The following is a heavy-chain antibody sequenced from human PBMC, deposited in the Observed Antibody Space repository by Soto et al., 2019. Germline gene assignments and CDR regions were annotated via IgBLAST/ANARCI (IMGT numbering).Heavy chain of an antibody. Sequence: SETLSLTCSVSGGSVRSGDYYWSWVRQPPGKGLEWIGDTYYSGSTKSSPSLKSRVTISVEKSKNQFSLKLSSVTAADTAVYYCARDRVGGGWLVVESDWGQGTLVTVSS. J-gene: IGHJ4*02. CDR3: ARDRVGGGWLVVESD. CDR2: TYYSGST. D-gene: IGHD6-19*01. V-gene: IGHV4-61*08. CDR1: GGSVRSGDYY.